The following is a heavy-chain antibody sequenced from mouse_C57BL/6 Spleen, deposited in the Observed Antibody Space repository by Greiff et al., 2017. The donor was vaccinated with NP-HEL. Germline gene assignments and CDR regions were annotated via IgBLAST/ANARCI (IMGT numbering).Heavy chain of an antibody. D-gene: IGHD1-1*01. Sequence: VQLQQSGAELVKPGASVKLSCKASGYTFTSYYMYWVKQRPGQGLEWIGEINPSNGGTNFNEKFKSKATLTVDKSSSTAYMQLSSRTSEDSAVYYCTPVSSYAWFAYWGQGTLVTVSA. CDR1: GYTFTSYY. J-gene: IGHJ3*01. CDR3: TPVSSYAWFAY. CDR2: INPSNGGT. V-gene: IGHV1S81*02.